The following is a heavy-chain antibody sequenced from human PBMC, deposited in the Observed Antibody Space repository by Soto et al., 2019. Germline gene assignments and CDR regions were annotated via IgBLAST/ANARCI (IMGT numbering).Heavy chain of an antibody. CDR1: GGSLSTNP. D-gene: IGHD2-15*01. CDR2: TGSGTGPG. V-gene: IGHV1-69*06. Sequence: ASVRVSCKASGGSLSTNPISWVRQAPGQGLEWMGGTGSGTGPGNHAQKFQGRLTVTADKSTSTVYMELTNLSSEDTAVYYCARRHSGGFFRFFDSWGQGTLVTVSS. J-gene: IGHJ4*02. CDR3: ARRHSGGFFRFFDS.